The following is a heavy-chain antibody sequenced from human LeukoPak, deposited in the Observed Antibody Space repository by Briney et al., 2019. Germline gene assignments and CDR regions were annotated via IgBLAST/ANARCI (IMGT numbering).Heavy chain of an antibody. Sequence: GASVKVSFKASGYTFTSYGISWVRQAPGQGLEWMGWISAYNGNTNYAQKLQGRVTMTTDTSTSTAYMELRSLRSDDTAVYYCARDRSIAARPDYDYWGQGTLVTVSS. D-gene: IGHD6-6*01. CDR1: GYTFTSYG. J-gene: IGHJ4*02. CDR2: ISAYNGNT. CDR3: ARDRSIAARPDYDY. V-gene: IGHV1-18*01.